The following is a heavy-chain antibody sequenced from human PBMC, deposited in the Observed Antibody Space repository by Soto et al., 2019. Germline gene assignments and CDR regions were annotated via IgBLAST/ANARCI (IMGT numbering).Heavy chain of an antibody. V-gene: IGHV4-31*03. Sequence: PSETXSLTCTVSGSSLSSGGYYWSWIRQHPGKGLERNGYIYYSGSTYYNPSLKSRVTISVDTSKNQLSLKLSSVTAADTAVYYCARGHSSSWYSYLFDPWGQGTLVTVSS. CDR1: GSSLSSGGYY. J-gene: IGHJ5*02. CDR2: IYYSGST. D-gene: IGHD6-13*01. CDR3: ARGHSSSWYSYLFDP.